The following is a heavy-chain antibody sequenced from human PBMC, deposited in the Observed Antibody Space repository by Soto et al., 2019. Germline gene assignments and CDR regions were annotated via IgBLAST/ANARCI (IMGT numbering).Heavy chain of an antibody. V-gene: IGHV1-18*01. Sequence: QVQLVQSGAEVKKPGASVKVSCKTSGYTFTSYHISWVRQAPGQGLEWMGWISAYTTNTNYAQKFQGRVTMTTDTLPSTAYMELRSLRSDDTAVYYCARDTPPTDYWGQGTLVTVSS. J-gene: IGHJ4*02. CDR2: ISAYTTNT. CDR1: GYTFTSYH. CDR3: ARDTPPTDY.